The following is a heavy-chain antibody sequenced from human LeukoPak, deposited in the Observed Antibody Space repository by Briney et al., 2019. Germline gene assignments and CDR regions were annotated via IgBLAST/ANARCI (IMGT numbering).Heavy chain of an antibody. D-gene: IGHD3-22*01. CDR2: IYTSGST. Sequence: PSQTLSLTCTVSGGSISSGSYYWSWIRQPAGKGLEWIGRIYTSGSTNYNPSLKSRVTISVDTSKNQFSLKLSSVTAADTAVYYCARGSSYDSSGYQYWGQGTQVTVSS. J-gene: IGHJ4*02. CDR1: GGSISSGSYY. CDR3: ARGSSYDSSGYQY. V-gene: IGHV4-61*02.